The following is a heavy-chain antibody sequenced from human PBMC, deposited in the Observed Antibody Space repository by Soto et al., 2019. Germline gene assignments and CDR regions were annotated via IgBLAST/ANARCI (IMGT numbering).Heavy chain of an antibody. J-gene: IGHJ4*02. Sequence: GGSLRLSCAASGFTFSSYAMSWVRQAPGKGLEWVSSISGSGNYTHYADFLRGRFTISRDNAKTSLYLQMNSLRAEDTAVYYCAREGINNYNEYYFDSWGQGTVVTVSS. CDR3: AREGINNYNEYYFDS. CDR2: ISGSGNYT. V-gene: IGHV3-21*01. CDR1: GFTFSSYA. D-gene: IGHD4-4*01.